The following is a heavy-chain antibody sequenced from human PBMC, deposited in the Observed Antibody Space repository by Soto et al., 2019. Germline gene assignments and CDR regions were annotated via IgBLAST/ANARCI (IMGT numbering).Heavy chain of an antibody. Sequence: SQTLSLTCAISGDSVSSNAASWNWIRQSPSRGLEWLGRTYFRSKWYNDYAVSVKSRIIINPDTSNNQFSLQLNSVTPEDTAVYFCAKGDNLGPKTGYAFDPWGQGIMVTV. CDR2: TYFRSKWYN. CDR3: AKGDNLGPKTGYAFDP. D-gene: IGHD5-12*01. J-gene: IGHJ5*02. CDR1: GDSVSSNAAS. V-gene: IGHV6-1*01.